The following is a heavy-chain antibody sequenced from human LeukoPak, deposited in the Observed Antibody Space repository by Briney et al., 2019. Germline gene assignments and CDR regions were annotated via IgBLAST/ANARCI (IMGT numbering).Heavy chain of an antibody. CDR3: ARGNCSSTSCYAGSEN. J-gene: IGHJ4*02. CDR1: GGTFSSYA. D-gene: IGHD2-2*01. V-gene: IGHV1-69*05. CDR2: IIPVFGTA. Sequence: SVKVSCKASGGTFSSYAISWVRQAPGQGLEWMGGIIPVFGTANYAQKFQGRVTITTDESTSTAYMELSSLRSEDTAVYYCARGNCSSTSCYAGSENWGQGTLVTVSS.